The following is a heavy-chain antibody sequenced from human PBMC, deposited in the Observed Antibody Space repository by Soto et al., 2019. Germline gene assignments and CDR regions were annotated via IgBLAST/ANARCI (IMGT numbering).Heavy chain of an antibody. CDR3: ARDHPNRNYGTCFDY. V-gene: IGHV3-21*01. D-gene: IGHD1-7*01. CDR2: ISSTTNYI. J-gene: IGHJ4*02. Sequence: VGQQRHWYGAAQGNFTSFSVKWVRQNPGKGLEWVSSISSTTNYIYYGDSMKGRFTISRDNAKNSLYLQMDNLRAEDTAVYYCARDHPNRNYGTCFDYWGQGTPVPGSS. CDR1: QGNFTSFS.